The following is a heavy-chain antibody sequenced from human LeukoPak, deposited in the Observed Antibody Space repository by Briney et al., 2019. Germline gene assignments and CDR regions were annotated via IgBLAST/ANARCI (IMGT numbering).Heavy chain of an antibody. J-gene: IGHJ2*01. CDR3: ARVYYSSSYDYWYFDL. CDR2: INHSGST. CDR1: DGSFSGYY. D-gene: IGHD6-13*01. Sequence: SETLSLTCAVYDGSFSGYYWSWIRQPPGKGLEWIGEINHSGSTNYNPSLKSRVTISLDTSKNQFSLKLSSVTAADTAVYYCARVYYSSSYDYWYFDLWGRGTLVTVSS. V-gene: IGHV4-34*01.